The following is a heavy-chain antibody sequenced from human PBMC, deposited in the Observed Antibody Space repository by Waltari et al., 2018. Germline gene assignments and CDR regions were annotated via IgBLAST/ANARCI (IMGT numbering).Heavy chain of an antibody. CDR1: GGSISSYY. CDR2: IYTSGST. CDR3: ARDQSGGSSGWYSLYYFDY. Sequence: QVQLQESGPGLVKPSETLSLTCPVSGGSISSYYWSWIRPPAGQGLEWIGRIYTSGSTNDNPSLKSRVTMSVDTSKNQFSLKLSSVTAADTAVYYCARDQSGGSSGWYSLYYFDYWGQGTLVTVSS. J-gene: IGHJ4*02. V-gene: IGHV4-4*07. D-gene: IGHD6-19*01.